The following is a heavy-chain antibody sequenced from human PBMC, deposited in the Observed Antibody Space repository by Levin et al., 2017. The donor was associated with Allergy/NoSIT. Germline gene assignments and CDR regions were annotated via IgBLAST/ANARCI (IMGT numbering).Heavy chain of an antibody. D-gene: IGHD6-19*01. V-gene: IGHV3-23*05. CDR1: GFTFTRFA. CDR3: AKDHESSGWPTFDL. Sequence: GESLKISCAASGFTFTRFALSWVRQVPGKGREWVASFANTAKTYYADSVMGRLTISRDTSTNTLFLQMNSLRAEDTAVYFCAKDHESSGWPTFDLWGQGTLVTVSS. CDR2: FANTAKT. J-gene: IGHJ4*02.